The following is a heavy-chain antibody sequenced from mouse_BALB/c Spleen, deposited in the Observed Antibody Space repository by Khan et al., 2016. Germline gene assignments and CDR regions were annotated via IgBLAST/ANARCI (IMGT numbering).Heavy chain of an antibody. CDR3: TSSPPATRDFDL. J-gene: IGHJ1*01. Sequence: VQLQQSGPGLVKPSQSLSLTCTVTGYSITSDYAWNWIRQFPGNKLEWMGYIRYSGSTTYNPSLKSRISITRDTSKSQFFLQLYSVTTEDTATFDCTSSPPATRDFDLWGAGTTVTVSP. D-gene: IGHD3-1*01. CDR1: GYSITSDYA. CDR2: IRYSGST. V-gene: IGHV3-2*02.